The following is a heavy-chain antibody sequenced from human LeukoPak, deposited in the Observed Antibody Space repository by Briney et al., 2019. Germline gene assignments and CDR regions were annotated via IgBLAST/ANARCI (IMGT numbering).Heavy chain of an antibody. CDR1: GYTLTELS. CDR2: FDPEDGET. J-gene: IGHJ4*02. D-gene: IGHD3-22*01. Sequence: ASVKVSCKVSGYTLTELSMHWVRQAPGKGLEWMGGFDPEDGETIYAQKFQGSVTMTEDTSTDTAYMELSSLRSEDTAVYYCATDRHYYDSSGYYPYAGWGQGTLVTVSS. CDR3: ATDRHYYDSSGYYPYAG. V-gene: IGHV1-24*01.